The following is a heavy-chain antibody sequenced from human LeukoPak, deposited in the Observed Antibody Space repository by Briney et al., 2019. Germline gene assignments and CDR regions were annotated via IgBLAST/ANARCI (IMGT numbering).Heavy chain of an antibody. CDR3: AKDQRSIAVAGYFDY. CDR2: ISYSGGST. J-gene: IGHJ4*02. Sequence: GGSLRLSCAASEFTFSSYAMSWVRQAPGKGLQWVSAISYSGGSTYYADSVKGRFTISRDNSKNTLYLQMNSLRAEDTAVYYCAKDQRSIAVAGYFDYWGQGTLVTVSS. CDR1: EFTFSSYA. D-gene: IGHD6-19*01. V-gene: IGHV3-23*01.